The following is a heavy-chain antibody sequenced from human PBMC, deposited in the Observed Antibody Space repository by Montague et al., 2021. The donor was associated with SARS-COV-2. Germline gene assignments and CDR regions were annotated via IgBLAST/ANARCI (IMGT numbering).Heavy chain of an antibody. V-gene: IGHV4-4*07. CDR2: IYTSGST. D-gene: IGHD6-13*01. Sequence: SETLSLTCTVSGGSISSYYWSCIRQPAGKGLEWIGRIYTSGSTNYNPSLKSRVTMSVDTSKNQFSLKLSSVTAADTAVYYCASVWYSSSWYYFDYWGQGTLVTVCS. J-gene: IGHJ4*02. CDR1: GGSISSYY. CDR3: ASVWYSSSWYYFDY.